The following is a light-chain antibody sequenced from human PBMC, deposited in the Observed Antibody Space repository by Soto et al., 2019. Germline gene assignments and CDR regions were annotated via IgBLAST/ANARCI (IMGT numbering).Light chain of an antibody. CDR3: QQYGSSPLYT. Sequence: IVLTQPPGTLSLSPGERATLSCRASQSVSSSYFAWYQQKPGQAPRLLIYGASSRATGIPDRFSGSGSGTDFTLTISTLEPEDFAVDYCQQYGSSPLYTFGQGTKLEIK. V-gene: IGKV3-20*01. CDR1: QSVSSSY. J-gene: IGKJ2*01. CDR2: GAS.